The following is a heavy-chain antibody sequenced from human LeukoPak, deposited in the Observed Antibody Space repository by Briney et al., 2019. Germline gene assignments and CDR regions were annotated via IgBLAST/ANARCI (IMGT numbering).Heavy chain of an antibody. J-gene: IGHJ6*03. CDR3: ARGVCGGDCYYYYYYYYMDV. CDR1: GFTFSDHY. Sequence: PGGSLRLSCAASGFTFSDHYMDWVRQAPGKGLEWVGRTRNKANSYTTEYAASVKGRFTISRDDSKSSLYLQMNSLKTEDTAVYYCARGVCGGDCYYYYYYYYMDVWGKGTTVTVSS. V-gene: IGHV3-72*01. CDR2: TRNKANSYTT. D-gene: IGHD2-21*01.